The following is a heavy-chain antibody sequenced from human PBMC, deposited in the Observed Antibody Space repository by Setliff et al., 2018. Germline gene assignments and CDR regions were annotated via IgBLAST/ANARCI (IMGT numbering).Heavy chain of an antibody. V-gene: IGHV3-30*02. CDR3: AKEMAEVLMTGLDF. CDR1: GFTFNKYG. D-gene: IGHD3-16*01. CDR2: IRHDGMNK. Sequence: PGESLKISCAASGFTFNKYGMHWVRQAPGKGLEWISLIRHDGMNKYYRDSVRGRFTVSRDNSKNMLFLQMNSLRPDDTAVYYCAKEMAEVLMTGLDFWGQGALDTVSS. J-gene: IGHJ4*02.